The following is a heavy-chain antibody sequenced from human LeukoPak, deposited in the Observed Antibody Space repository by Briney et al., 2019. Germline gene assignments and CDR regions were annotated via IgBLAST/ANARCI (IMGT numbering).Heavy chain of an antibody. CDR2: IYYSGST. V-gene: IGHV4-39*01. J-gene: IGHJ4*02. D-gene: IGHD3-10*01. CDR1: GGSISSSSYY. CDR3: ARRGNYYSPDY. Sequence: SETLSLTCTVSGGSISSSSYYWGWLRQPPGKGLEWIGSIYYSGSTYYNPSLKSRVTISVDTSKNQFSLKLSSVTAADTAVYYCARRGNYYSPDYWGQGTLVTVSS.